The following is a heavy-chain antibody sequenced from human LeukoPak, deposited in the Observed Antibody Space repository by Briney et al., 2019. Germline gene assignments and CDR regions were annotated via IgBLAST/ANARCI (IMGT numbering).Heavy chain of an antibody. CDR2: ISSSSSYT. CDR3: ARVRSTCSGGSCYSGVDWFDP. J-gene: IGHJ5*02. CDR1: GFTFSDYY. D-gene: IGHD2-15*01. V-gene: IGHV3-11*06. Sequence: GGSLRLSCAASGFTFSDYYMSWIRQAPGKGLEWVSYISSSSSYTNYAGSVKGRFTISRDNAKNSLYLQMNSLRAEDTAVYYCARVRSTCSGGSCYSGVDWFDPWGQGTLVTVSS.